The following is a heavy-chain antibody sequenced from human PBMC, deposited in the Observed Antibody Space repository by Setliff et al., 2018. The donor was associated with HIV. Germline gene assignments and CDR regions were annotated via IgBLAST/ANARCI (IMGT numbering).Heavy chain of an antibody. CDR3: ARSRRYYDSSGYYPGAFDI. CDR2: IYYSGST. J-gene: IGHJ3*02. Sequence: SETLSLTCTVSGASISSYYWSWIRQPPGKGLEWTGYIYYSGSTNYNPSLKSRVTISVDTSKNQFSLKLSSVTAADTAVYYCARSRRYYDSSGYYPGAFDIWGQGTVVTVSS. CDR1: GASISSYY. D-gene: IGHD3-22*01. V-gene: IGHV4-59*08.